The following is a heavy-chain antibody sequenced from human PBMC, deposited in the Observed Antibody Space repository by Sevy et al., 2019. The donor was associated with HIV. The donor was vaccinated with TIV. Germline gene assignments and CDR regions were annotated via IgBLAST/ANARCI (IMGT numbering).Heavy chain of an antibody. J-gene: IGHJ4*02. Sequence: GGSLRLSCAASGFTFSSYEMNWVRQAPGKGLEWVSYISNSGTTISYSDSVRGRFSISRDNARNSLYLQMNSLRAEDTAVYYCARRAGNWDYFDYWGQGTLVTVSS. D-gene: IGHD7-27*01. CDR2: ISNSGTTI. V-gene: IGHV3-48*03. CDR1: GFTFSSYE. CDR3: ARRAGNWDYFDY.